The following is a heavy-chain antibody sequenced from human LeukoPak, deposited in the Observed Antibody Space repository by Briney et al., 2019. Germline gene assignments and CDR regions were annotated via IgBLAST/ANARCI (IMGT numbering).Heavy chain of an antibody. Sequence: GGPLSLSHAASGLPLSGSALHRLRQPPGRGVEWVSTISGSDTSTYYADSVKGRFTISRDLSTNTLYLQMNSLRAEDTAIYFCARPFVPVNAMPRWLGYWGQGTLASVSS. J-gene: IGHJ4*02. V-gene: IGHV3-23*01. CDR1: GLPLSGSA. CDR3: ARPFVPVNAMPRWLGY. CDR2: ISGSDTST. D-gene: IGHD2-2*01.